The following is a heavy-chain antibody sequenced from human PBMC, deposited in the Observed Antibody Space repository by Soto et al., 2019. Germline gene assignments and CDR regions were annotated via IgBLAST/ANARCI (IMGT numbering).Heavy chain of an antibody. CDR3: ATHSRDGYNDEYYFDY. J-gene: IGHJ4*02. D-gene: IGHD5-12*01. CDR2: IRSKANSYAT. Sequence: EVQLVESGGGLVQPGGSLTLYCAASGFTFSGSAMLWVRQASGKGLEWVGRIRSKANSYATAYPASVKGRFTMSRDDSKNTAYLQMNSLKAEDTAVYYCATHSRDGYNDEYYFDYWGRGTLVTVSS. CDR1: GFTFSGSA. V-gene: IGHV3-73*02.